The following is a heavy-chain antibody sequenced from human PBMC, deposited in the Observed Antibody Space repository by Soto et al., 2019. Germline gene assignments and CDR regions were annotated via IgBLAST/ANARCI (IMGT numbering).Heavy chain of an antibody. V-gene: IGHV4-39*01. J-gene: IGHJ4*02. CDR2: IYYSGST. D-gene: IGHD3-9*01. Sequence: QLQLQESGPGLVKPSETLSLTCTVSGGSISSSSYYWGWIRQPPGKGLEWIGSIYYSGSTYYNPSLKSRVTISVDTSKTQFSLKLSSVTAADTAVYYCARLVRSYYDILTGYYNKAWWFDYWGQGTLVTVSS. CDR3: ARLVRSYYDILTGYYNKAWWFDY. CDR1: GGSISSSSYY.